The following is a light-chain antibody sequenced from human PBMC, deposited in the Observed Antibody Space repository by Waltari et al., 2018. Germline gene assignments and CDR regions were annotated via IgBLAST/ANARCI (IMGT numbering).Light chain of an antibody. J-gene: IGLJ1*01. Sequence: QSVLTQPPSASGTPGQRVTTSCSGSSSHIGSNTVKWYQQLPGTAPKLLIYSNNQRPSGVPDRFSGSKSGTSASLAISGLQSEDEADYYCAAWDDSLNAHYVFGTGTKVTVL. V-gene: IGLV1-44*01. CDR2: SNN. CDR1: SSHIGSNT. CDR3: AAWDDSLNAHYV.